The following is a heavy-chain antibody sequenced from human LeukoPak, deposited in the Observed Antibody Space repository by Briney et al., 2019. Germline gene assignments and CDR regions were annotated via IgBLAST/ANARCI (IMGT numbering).Heavy chain of an antibody. J-gene: IGHJ6*02. D-gene: IGHD1-7*01. V-gene: IGHV4-34*01. Sequence: PSETLSLTCAVYGGSFSGYYWSWIRQPPGKGLEWIGEINHSGSTNYNPSLKSRVTISVDTSKNQFSLKLSSVTAADTAVYYCARGFRITGTPVYGMGVWGQGTTVTVSS. CDR2: INHSGST. CDR1: GGSFSGYY. CDR3: ARGFRITGTPVYGMGV.